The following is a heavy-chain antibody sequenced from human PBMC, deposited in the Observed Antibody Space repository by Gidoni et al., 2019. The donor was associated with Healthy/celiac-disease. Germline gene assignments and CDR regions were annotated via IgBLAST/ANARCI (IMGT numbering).Heavy chain of an antibody. D-gene: IGHD6-13*01. CDR2: ISSNGGST. J-gene: IGHJ6*04. Sequence: EVQLVESGGGLVQPGGSLRLSCAASGFTFSSYAMHWVRQAPGKGPEYVSAISSNGGSTYYANSVKGRFTISRDNSKNTLYLQMGSLRAEDMAVYYCARDLTLPGIAAQGVWGKGTTVTVSS. V-gene: IGHV3-64*01. CDR1: GFTFSSYA. CDR3: ARDLTLPGIAAQGV.